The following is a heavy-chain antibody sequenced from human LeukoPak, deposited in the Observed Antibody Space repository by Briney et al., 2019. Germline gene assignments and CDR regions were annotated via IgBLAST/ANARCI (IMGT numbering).Heavy chain of an antibody. J-gene: IGHJ4*02. D-gene: IGHD3-10*01. CDR3: ARSPPAHYGSGSSLDC. CDR1: GFTFSSYT. CDR2: ISYDGGNN. Sequence: GGSLRLSCAASGFTFSSYTIHWVRQAPGKGLEWVAVISYDGGNNYYADSVKGRFAISRDNSKNTLYLQMNSLRAEDTALYYCARSPPAHYGSGSSLDCWGQGTLVTVSS. V-gene: IGHV3-30*09.